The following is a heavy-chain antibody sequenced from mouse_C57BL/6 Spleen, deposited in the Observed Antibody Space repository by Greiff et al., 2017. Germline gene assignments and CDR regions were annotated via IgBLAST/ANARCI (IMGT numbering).Heavy chain of an antibody. CDR2: ISPGGSYT. CDR1: GFTFSSYG. Sequence: EVQLVESGGDLVKPGGSLKLSCAASGFTFSSYGMSWVRQTPDKRLEWVATISPGGSYTYYPDSVKGRFTISRDNAKNTLYLNMSTLKSEDTARYYCARGELAYWGQGTLVTVSA. CDR3: ARGELAY. J-gene: IGHJ3*01. V-gene: IGHV5-6*01.